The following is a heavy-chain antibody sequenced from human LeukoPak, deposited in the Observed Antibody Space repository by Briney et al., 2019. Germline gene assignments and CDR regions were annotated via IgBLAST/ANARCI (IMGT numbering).Heavy chain of an antibody. CDR2: LSGSGITT. D-gene: IGHD1-14*01. V-gene: IGHV3-23*01. J-gene: IGHJ5*02. Sequence: GGSLRLSCAASGFTFSNSAMSWVRQAPGKGLEWVSTLSGSGITTYYADSVKGRFTISRDNSKNTLYLQMNSLRAEDTAVYYCAKLSPRRDWFDPWGQGTLVTVSS. CDR3: AKLSPRRDWFDP. CDR1: GFTFSNSA.